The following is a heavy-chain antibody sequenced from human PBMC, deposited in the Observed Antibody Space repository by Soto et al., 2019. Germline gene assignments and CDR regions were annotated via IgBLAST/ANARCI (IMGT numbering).Heavy chain of an antibody. D-gene: IGHD2-15*01. J-gene: IGHJ5*02. CDR3: AIASLGYCSGGSCYPNDPFDP. Sequence: EVQLVESGGGLVQPGGSLRLSCAASGFTFSSYDMHWVRQATGKGLEWVSAIGTAGDTYYPGSVKGRFTISRENAKNSLYLQMNSLRAGDTAVYYCAIASLGYCSGGSCYPNDPFDPWGQGTLVTVSS. CDR2: IGTAGDT. CDR1: GFTFSSYD. V-gene: IGHV3-13*01.